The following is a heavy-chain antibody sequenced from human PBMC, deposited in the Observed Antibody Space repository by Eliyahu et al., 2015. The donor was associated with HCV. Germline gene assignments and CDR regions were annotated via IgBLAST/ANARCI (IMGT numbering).Heavy chain of an antibody. D-gene: IGHD3-10*01. CDR1: GFTFSDYA. CDR3: AKERGGPFDY. CDR2: IRGRGTST. Sequence: EVQLLESGGGVVQPGGSLGLSCVASGFTFSDYAMSWVRQAPGKGLEWVSAIRGRGTSTYYADSVKGRFTISRDNSRNTLFLQMHSLRAEDTAVYYCAKERGGPFDYWGQGTLVTVSS. V-gene: IGHV3-23*01. J-gene: IGHJ4*02.